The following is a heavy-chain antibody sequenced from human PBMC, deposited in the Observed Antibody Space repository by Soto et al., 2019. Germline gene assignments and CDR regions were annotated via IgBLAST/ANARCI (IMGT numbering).Heavy chain of an antibody. J-gene: IGHJ3*02. V-gene: IGHV3-21*01. CDR1: GFTFSSYS. CDR3: ARDPGYCSGGSCYGDAFDI. CDR2: ISSSSSYI. Sequence: EVQLVESGGGLVNPGGSLRLSCAASGFTFSSYSMNWVRQAPGKGLEWVSSISSSSSYIYYADSVKGGFTISRDNTKNALYLQRTSLRAEDTAVYYCARDPGYCSGGSCYGDAFDIWGQGTMVTVSS. D-gene: IGHD2-15*01.